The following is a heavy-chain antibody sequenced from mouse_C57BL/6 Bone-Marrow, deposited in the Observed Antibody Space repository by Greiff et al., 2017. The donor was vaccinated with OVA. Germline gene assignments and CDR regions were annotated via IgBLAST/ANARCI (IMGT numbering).Heavy chain of an antibody. CDR2: IDPETGDT. CDR3: TTGGDGGPYAMDY. J-gene: IGHJ4*01. D-gene: IGHD1-1*02. Sequence: VQLQQSGAELVRPGASVKLSCTASGFNIKDDYMHWVKQRPEQGLEWIGWIDPETGDTAYASKFQGKATITADTSSHTAYLQLSSLTSEDTAVYYCTTGGDGGPYAMDYWGQGTSVTVSS. CDR1: GFNIKDDY. V-gene: IGHV14-4*01.